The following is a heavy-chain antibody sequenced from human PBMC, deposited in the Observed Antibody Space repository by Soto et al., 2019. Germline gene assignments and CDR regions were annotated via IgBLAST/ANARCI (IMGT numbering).Heavy chain of an antibody. CDR2: LSHSGRT. D-gene: IGHD2-2*01. J-gene: IGHJ4*02. CDR3: GHLKTDTEVTPAPPLFDS. CDR1: CFSISSDSY. Sequence: PSETLSLTCAVSCFSISSDSYWGWMRQSPGKGLEWIGTLSHSGRTFYNPSLKSRVTISADTTKNQFSLSLTSVTAADTAVYYCGHLKTDTEVTPAPPLFDSWGQGTLVTVSS. V-gene: IGHV4-38-2*01.